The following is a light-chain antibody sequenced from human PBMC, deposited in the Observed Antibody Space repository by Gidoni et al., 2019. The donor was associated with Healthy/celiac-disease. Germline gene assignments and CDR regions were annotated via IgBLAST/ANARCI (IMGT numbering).Light chain of an antibody. V-gene: IGKV3-11*01. Sequence: EIVLTQSPATLSLSPGERATLSCRASQSVSSYLAWYQQKPGQAPRLLIYDASNRATGIPARLRGSGSGTDFTLTISSLEPEDFAVYYCQQRSNWFLTFGGGTKVEIK. J-gene: IGKJ4*01. CDR2: DAS. CDR1: QSVSSY. CDR3: QQRSNWFLT.